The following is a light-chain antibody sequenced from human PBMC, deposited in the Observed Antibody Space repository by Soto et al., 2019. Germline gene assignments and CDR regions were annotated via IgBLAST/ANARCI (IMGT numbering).Light chain of an antibody. J-gene: IGKJ1*01. CDR1: QSVYSNY. V-gene: IGKV3-20*01. Sequence: EIVLTQSPGTLSLSPGERATLFCRASQSVYSNYLAWYQQKPGQAPRLLISAASNRATGIPDRFSGSGSGTDFTLTISRLEPEDFAVYYCQQFGTSPRTFGQGTKVEIK. CDR3: QQFGTSPRT. CDR2: AAS.